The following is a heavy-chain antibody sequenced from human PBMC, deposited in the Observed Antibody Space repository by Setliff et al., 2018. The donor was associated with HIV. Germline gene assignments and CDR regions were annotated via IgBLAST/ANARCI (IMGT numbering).Heavy chain of an antibody. CDR2: VYYTGST. Sequence: NPSETLSLTCTVSGGSISSDAYYWSWIRQHPGKGLEWIGYVYYTGSTYYNPSLKSRVTMSVDTSKNQFSLKLSSVTVADTAIYYCATKPRPIVVVPAATFWYFDLWGRGTLVTVSS. V-gene: IGHV4-31*03. J-gene: IGHJ2*01. D-gene: IGHD2-2*01. CDR1: GGSISSDAYY. CDR3: ATKPRPIVVVPAATFWYFDL.